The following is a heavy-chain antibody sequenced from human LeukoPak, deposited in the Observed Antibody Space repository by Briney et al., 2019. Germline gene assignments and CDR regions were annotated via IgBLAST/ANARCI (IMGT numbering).Heavy chain of an antibody. V-gene: IGHV3-23*01. CDR2: ISGSGGST. J-gene: IGHJ4*02. D-gene: IGHD2-15*01. CDR3: AKGGGPYCSGGTCYADY. CDR1: GFTFTNYA. Sequence: PGGSLRLSCAASGFTFTNYAMSWVRQAPGKGLEWVSAISGSGGSTYSADSVKGRFTISRDNSKNTLYLQMSSLRAEDTAIYYCAKGGGPYCSGGTCYADYWGQGTLVTVSS.